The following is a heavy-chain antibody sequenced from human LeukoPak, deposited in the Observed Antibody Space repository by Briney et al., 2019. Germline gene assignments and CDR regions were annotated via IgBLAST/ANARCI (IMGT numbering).Heavy chain of an antibody. CDR3: ARSSDSSSAYYFDY. V-gene: IGHV5-51*01. D-gene: IGHD2-2*01. Sequence: GESLKISCKGSGNTFNSHWIGWVRPMPGKGLEWMGIIYPGDSDTRYSPSFQGQVTISADKSISTAYLQWGSLKASDTAMYYCARSSDSSSAYYFDYWGQGTLVTVSS. CDR2: IYPGDSDT. CDR1: GNTFNSHW. J-gene: IGHJ4*02.